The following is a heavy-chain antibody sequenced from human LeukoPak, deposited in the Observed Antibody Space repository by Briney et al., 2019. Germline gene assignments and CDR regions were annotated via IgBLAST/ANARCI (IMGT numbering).Heavy chain of an antibody. V-gene: IGHV3-48*03. CDR3: AKMYGGTYNGN. J-gene: IGHJ4*02. D-gene: IGHD1-26*01. Sequence: GGSLRLSCAASGFTFSSYEMNWVRQAPGKGLEWVSYISSSGSTIYYADSVKGRFTISRDNAKNSLYLQMNSLRAEDTAVYYCAKMYGGTYNGNWGQGTLVTVSA. CDR2: ISSSGSTI. CDR1: GFTFSSYE.